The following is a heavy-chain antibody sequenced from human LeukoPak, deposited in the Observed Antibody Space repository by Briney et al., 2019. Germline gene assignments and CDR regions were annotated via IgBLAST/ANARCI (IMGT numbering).Heavy chain of an antibody. Sequence: GGSLRLSCAASGFTFSSYGMHWVRQAPGKGLEWVAFIRYDGSNKYYADSVKGRFTISRDNSKNTLYLQMNSLRAEDTAVYYCAKDLLGSWTHQRYGDGFDYWGQGTLVTVSS. V-gene: IGHV3-30*02. CDR1: GFTFSSYG. J-gene: IGHJ4*02. CDR3: AKDLLGSWTHQRYGDGFDY. CDR2: IRYDGSNK. D-gene: IGHD4-17*01.